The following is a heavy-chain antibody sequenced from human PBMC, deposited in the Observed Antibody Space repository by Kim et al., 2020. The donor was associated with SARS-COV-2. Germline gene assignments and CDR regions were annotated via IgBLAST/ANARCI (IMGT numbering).Heavy chain of an antibody. Sequence: GESLKISCKGSGYSFTSYWIGWVRQMPGKGLEWMGLLYPGDSDTRYSPSFQGQVTLSADKSLSTAYLPWSSLKASDTAMYYCARCRNFGVDAFDTWGQG. CDR1: GYSFTSYW. CDR3: ARCRNFGVDAFDT. CDR2: LYPGDSDT. D-gene: IGHD3-10*01. V-gene: IGHV5-51*01. J-gene: IGHJ3*02.